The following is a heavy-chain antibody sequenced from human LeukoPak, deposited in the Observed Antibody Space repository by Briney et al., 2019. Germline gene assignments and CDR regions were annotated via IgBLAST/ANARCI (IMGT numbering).Heavy chain of an antibody. CDR2: ISSSGRTI. D-gene: IGHD4-17*01. CDR3: ARDSTLTTREVDW. J-gene: IGHJ4*02. CDR1: GFTFSSYE. V-gene: IGHV3-48*03. Sequence: PGESLRLSCAASGFTFSSYEMNWVRQAPGKGLEWVSYISSSGRTIYYADSVKGRFTISRDNAKNSLYLQMNSLRAEDTAVYYCARDSTLTTREVDWWGQGTLVTVSS.